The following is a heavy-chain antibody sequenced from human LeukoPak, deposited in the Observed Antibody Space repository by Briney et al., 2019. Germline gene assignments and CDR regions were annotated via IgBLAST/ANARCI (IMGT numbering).Heavy chain of an antibody. CDR3: ARTVGYGAYNWFDP. J-gene: IGHJ5*02. D-gene: IGHD4-17*01. CDR1: GFTVSGNY. Sequence: GGSLRLSCAASGFTVSGNYMSWVRQAPGKWLEWVSAIYSGINTHYADSVKGRFTISRDNSKNTLFLQMNSLRAEDTAVYYCARTVGYGAYNWFDPWGQGTLVTVSS. V-gene: IGHV3-53*01. CDR2: IYSGINT.